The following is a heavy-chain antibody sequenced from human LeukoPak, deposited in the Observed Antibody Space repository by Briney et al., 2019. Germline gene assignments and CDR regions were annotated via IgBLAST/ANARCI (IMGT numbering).Heavy chain of an antibody. CDR2: ISAYNGNT. D-gene: IGHD3-3*01. J-gene: IGHJ4*02. V-gene: IGHV1-18*01. CDR3: ARDTLLFLWIAELDY. Sequence: VKVSFKASGYTFTSYGISWVRQAPGQGLEWMGWISAYNGNTNYSQKLPGRVTMTTDTSTSTAYMELRSLRSDDTAVYYCARDTLLFLWIAELDYWGQGTLVTVSS. CDR1: GYTFTSYG.